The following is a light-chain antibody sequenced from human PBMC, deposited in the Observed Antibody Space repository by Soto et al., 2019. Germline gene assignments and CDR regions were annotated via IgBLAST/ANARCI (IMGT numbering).Light chain of an antibody. J-gene: IGKJ2*01. CDR1: QSVNSGY. CDR3: HCQHVDSSRIYS. V-gene: IGKV3-20*01. Sequence: IVLTQSPGTLSLSPGERATLSCRASQSVNSGYLAWYQQKPGQAPRLLIYATSIRTTDFTDRFSGSGSGTGFTLTISGVEPEDSAVYYCHCQHVDSSRIYSFGQGTKLEIK. CDR2: ATS.